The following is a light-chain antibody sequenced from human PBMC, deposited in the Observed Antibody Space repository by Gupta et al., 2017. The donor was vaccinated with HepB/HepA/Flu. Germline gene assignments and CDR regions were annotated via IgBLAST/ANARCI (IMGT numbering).Light chain of an antibody. CDR3: QHEDSFPWA. V-gene: IGKV1-5*03. CDR2: EVS. J-gene: IGKJ1*01. CDR1: QDIGKW. Sequence: DIQMTQSPSTLSASIGDRVTITCRASQDIGKWLAWYQQQPGKAPNFLIYEVSRVEDGVPSRFSGSGSGTEFALTITSRQPDDFATYYCQHEDSFPWAFGQGTKVDIK.